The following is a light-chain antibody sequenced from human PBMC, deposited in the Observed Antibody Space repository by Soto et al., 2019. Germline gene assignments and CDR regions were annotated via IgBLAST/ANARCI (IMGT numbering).Light chain of an antibody. CDR3: QHHHKWPLT. Sequence: EIVMTQSPATLSVSPGEGATLSCTASESINNNLAWYQQKPGQAPRLHIYAATTRATGFPARFSGSGSGTEFTLTISSLQSEDFALYYCQHHHKWPLTFGGGTKVDIK. CDR1: ESINNN. J-gene: IGKJ4*01. V-gene: IGKV3-15*01. CDR2: AAT.